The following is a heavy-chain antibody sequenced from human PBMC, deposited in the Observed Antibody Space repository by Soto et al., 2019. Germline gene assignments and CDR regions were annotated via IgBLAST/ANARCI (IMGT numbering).Heavy chain of an antibody. J-gene: IGHJ2*01. Sequence: QDQLVQSGAEVKKPGSSVKVSCQASGGTFSSHTFSWVRQAPGQGLEWMGRILPAPGTATCAQKFKGRVTTTAAESATTVYRELNSLRSLCTAVYYCARPDFGDYWYFDLWGRGTLVTVSS. V-gene: IGHV1-69*08. D-gene: IGHD4-17*01. CDR1: GGTFSSHT. CDR2: ILPAPGTA. CDR3: ARPDFGDYWYFDL.